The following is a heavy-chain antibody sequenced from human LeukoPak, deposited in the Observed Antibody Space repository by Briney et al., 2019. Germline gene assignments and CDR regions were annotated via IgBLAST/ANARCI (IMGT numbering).Heavy chain of an antibody. CDR1: GFTFSSYS. CDR2: INYDGSIM. D-gene: IGHD3-16*01. V-gene: IGHV3-30*02. J-gene: IGHJ4*02. CDR3: IRKLFDDYSLVY. Sequence: PGGSLRLSCAASGFTFSSYSMHWVRQAPGKGLEWVAFINYDGSIMYYADSVKGRFTISRDNSRNTLYLQMNSLRAEDTAVHYCIRKLFDDYSLVYWGEGGLVTPSS.